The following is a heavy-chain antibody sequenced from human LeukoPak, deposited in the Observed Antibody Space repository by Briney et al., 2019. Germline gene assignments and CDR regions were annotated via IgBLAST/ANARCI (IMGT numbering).Heavy chain of an antibody. Sequence: ESGGSLRLSCAASGFTFSSYAMSWVRQAPWKGLEWVSAISGSGGSTYYADSVKGRFTISRDNSKNTLYLQMNSLRAEDTAVYYCAKLATSHFFGVVILDYWGQGTLVTVSS. V-gene: IGHV3-23*01. CDR1: GFTFSSYA. CDR3: AKLATSHFFGVVILDY. J-gene: IGHJ4*02. D-gene: IGHD3-3*01. CDR2: ISGSGGST.